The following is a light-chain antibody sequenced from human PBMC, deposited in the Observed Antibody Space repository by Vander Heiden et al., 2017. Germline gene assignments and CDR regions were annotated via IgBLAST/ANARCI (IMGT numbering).Light chain of an antibody. Sequence: EIVMTQSPSTLSVSPGERATLSCRASQSVSSNLAWYQQKPGQAPRLLIYGASTRATGIPARFSGSGSGKELTITISSRQSEDFAVYYCQQHNNWPLYTFGQGTKMEIK. CDR1: QSVSSN. CDR3: QQHNNWPLYT. V-gene: IGKV3D-15*01. CDR2: GAS. J-gene: IGKJ2*01.